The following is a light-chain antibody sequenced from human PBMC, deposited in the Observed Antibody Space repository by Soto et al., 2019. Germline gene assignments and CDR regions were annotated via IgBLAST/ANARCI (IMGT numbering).Light chain of an antibody. V-gene: IGLV2-14*01. CDR1: RSDVGGYDY. CDR3: SSYTSSSTLK. Sequence: QSALTQPASVSGSPGQSITISCTGARSDVGGYDYVSWYQQHPGKAPKLIISDVSNRPSGVSNRSSGSKSGNTASLTISGLQPEDEADYFCSSYTSSSTLKFGGGTKLTVL. CDR2: DVS. J-gene: IGLJ3*02.